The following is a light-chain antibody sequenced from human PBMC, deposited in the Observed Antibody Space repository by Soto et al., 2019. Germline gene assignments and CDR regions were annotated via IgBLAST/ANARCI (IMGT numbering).Light chain of an antibody. Sequence: EIVLTQSPATLSLSPGERATLSCRASQSVSTFLAWYQQKPGQAPRLVIHGASTRATDFPARFSGSGSGTEFTLTISSLQSEDIAVYYCHQYYTWPRTFGQGTKVDI. J-gene: IGKJ1*01. CDR2: GAS. CDR3: HQYYTWPRT. V-gene: IGKV3-15*01. CDR1: QSVSTF.